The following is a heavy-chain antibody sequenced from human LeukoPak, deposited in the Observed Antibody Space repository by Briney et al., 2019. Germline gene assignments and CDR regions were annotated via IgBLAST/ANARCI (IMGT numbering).Heavy chain of an antibody. Sequence: GGSLRLSCAASGFTFSSYAMHWVRQAPGKGLEWVAVISYDGSNKYYADSVKGRFTISRDNSKNTLYLQMNSLRAEDTAVYYCARNAPDSSRDAFDIWGQGTMVTVSS. CDR3: ARNAPDSSRDAFDI. J-gene: IGHJ3*02. V-gene: IGHV3-30-3*01. D-gene: IGHD2-2*01. CDR1: GFTFSSYA. CDR2: ISYDGSNK.